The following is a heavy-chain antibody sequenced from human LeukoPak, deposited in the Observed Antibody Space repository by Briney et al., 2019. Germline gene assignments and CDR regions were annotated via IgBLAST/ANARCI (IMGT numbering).Heavy chain of an antibody. J-gene: IGHJ4*02. Sequence: PSETLSLTCTVSGGSISSGSYYWSWIRRPAWKGLEWIGRIYTSGSTNYNPSLKSRVTISVDTSKNQFSLKLSSVTAADTAVYYCASSGYSYGPYYFDYWGQGTLVTVSS. CDR1: GGSISSGSYY. CDR3: ASSGYSYGPYYFDY. V-gene: IGHV4-61*02. CDR2: IYTSGST. D-gene: IGHD5-18*01.